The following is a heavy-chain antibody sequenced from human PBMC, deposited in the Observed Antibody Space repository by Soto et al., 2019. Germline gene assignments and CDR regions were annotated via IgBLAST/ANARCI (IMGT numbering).Heavy chain of an antibody. CDR3: AKAAWVTSSALYYFDY. J-gene: IGHJ4*02. CDR1: GFTFSTYA. D-gene: IGHD4-17*01. CDR2: TSGSGGRT. V-gene: IGHV3-23*01. Sequence: GGSQRLSCAASGFTFSTYAMSWVRQAPGKGLEWVSSTSGSGGRTYYADSVKGRFTISRDNSKNTLYLQMNSLRAEDTAVYYCAKAAWVTSSALYYFDYWGQGTLVTVSS.